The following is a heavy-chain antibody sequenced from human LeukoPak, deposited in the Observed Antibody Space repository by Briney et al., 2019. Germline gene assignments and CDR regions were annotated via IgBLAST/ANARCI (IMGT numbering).Heavy chain of an antibody. CDR2: ISSTGGTI. Sequence: LSLTCTVSGGSISSSSYYWGWIRQPPGKGLEWVSFISSTGGTIYYADSVKGRFTVSRDNGKNSLLLQMNSLRAEDTALYYCARGYSRAAFDIWGQGTVVAVSS. V-gene: IGHV3-11*04. CDR1: GGSISSSSYY. CDR3: ARGYSRAAFDI. D-gene: IGHD2-15*01. J-gene: IGHJ3*02.